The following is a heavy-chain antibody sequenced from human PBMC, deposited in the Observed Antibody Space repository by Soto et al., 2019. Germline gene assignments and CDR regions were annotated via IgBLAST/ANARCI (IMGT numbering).Heavy chain of an antibody. V-gene: IGHV3-30*18. CDR1: GFAFSAYG. D-gene: IGHD3-10*01. CDR3: AKDSGRGSADYYFDY. CDR2: ISNDGNNK. J-gene: IGHJ4*02. Sequence: PWGSLRLSCAASGFAFSAYGMHWCRQSPVKWLERVAVISNDGNNKYHADSVKGRFTISRDNSKNTLYLQMNSLRAEDTAVYYCAKDSGRGSADYYFDYWGQGTLVTVSS.